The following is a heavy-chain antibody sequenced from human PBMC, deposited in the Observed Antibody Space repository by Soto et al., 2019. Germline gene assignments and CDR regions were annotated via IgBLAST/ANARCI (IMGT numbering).Heavy chain of an antibody. CDR1: GFTFSSYA. D-gene: IGHD2-15*01. CDR3: AKDKEVARSGFYYYYYGMDV. Sequence: GGSLRLSCAASGFTFSSYAMSWVRQAPGKGLEWVSAISGSGGSTYYADSVKGRFTISRDNSKNTLYLQMNSLRAEDTAVYYCAKDKEVARSGFYYYYYGMDVWGQGTTVTVSS. V-gene: IGHV3-23*01. J-gene: IGHJ6*02. CDR2: ISGSGGST.